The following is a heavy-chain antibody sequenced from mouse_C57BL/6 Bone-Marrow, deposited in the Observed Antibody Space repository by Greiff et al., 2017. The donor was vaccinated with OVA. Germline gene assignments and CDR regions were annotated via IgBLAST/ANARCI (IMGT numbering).Heavy chain of an antibody. CDR1: GYAFSSSW. CDR3: ARDGGWLDY. V-gene: IGHV1-82*01. J-gene: IGHJ2*01. Sequence: LVESGPELVKPGASVKISCKASGYAFSSSWMNWVKQRPGKGLEWIGRIYPGDGDTNYNGKFKGKATLTADKSSSTAYMQLSSLTSEDSAVYFCARDGGWLDYWGQGTTLTVSS. CDR2: IYPGDGDT. D-gene: IGHD2-3*01.